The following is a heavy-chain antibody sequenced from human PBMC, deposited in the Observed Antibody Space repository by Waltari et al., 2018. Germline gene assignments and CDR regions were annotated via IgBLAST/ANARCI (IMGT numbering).Heavy chain of an antibody. D-gene: IGHD6-6*01. CDR1: GFTFSSYW. V-gene: IGHV3-7*01. J-gene: IGHJ4*02. CDR3: ARGSSSHEFDY. Sequence: EVQLVESGGGLVQPGGSLRLSCAASGFTFSSYWLSWVRQAPGKGLGWLANIKQDGSEKYYVDSVKGRFTISRDNAKNSLYLQMNSLRAEDTAVYYCARGSSSHEFDYWGQGTLVTVSS. CDR2: IKQDGSEK.